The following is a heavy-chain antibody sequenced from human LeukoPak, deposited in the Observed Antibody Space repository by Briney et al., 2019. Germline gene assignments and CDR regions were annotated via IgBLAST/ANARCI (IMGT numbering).Heavy chain of an antibody. CDR3: ARSESGFVGYYFDY. CDR2: IYYSGST. Sequence: SETLSLTCTVSGGSISSGGYYWSWIRQHPGKGLEWIGYIYYSGSTYYNPSLKSRVTISVDTSKNQFSLKLSSVTAADTAVYYCARSESGFVGYYFDYWGQGTLVTVSS. J-gene: IGHJ4*02. D-gene: IGHD1-26*01. CDR1: GGSISSGGYY. V-gene: IGHV4-31*03.